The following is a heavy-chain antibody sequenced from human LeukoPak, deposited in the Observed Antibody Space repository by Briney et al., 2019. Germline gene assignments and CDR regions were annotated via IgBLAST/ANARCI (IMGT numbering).Heavy chain of an antibody. CDR3: ARASGEWELLHFDY. V-gene: IGHV3-66*01. D-gene: IGHD1-26*01. CDR1: GFTVSSNY. Sequence: PGGSLRLSCAASGFTVSSNYMSWVRQAPGKGLEWVSVIYSGGSTYYADSVKGRFTISRDNSKNTLYLQMNSLRAEDTAVYYCARASGEWELLHFDYWGQGTLVTVSS. J-gene: IGHJ4*02. CDR2: IYSGGST.